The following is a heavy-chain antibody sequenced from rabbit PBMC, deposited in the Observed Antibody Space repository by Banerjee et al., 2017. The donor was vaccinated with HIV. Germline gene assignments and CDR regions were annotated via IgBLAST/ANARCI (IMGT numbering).Heavy chain of an antibody. CDR1: GFSFSSGYD. J-gene: IGHJ3*01. CDR3: VRDGSHDDYDARLDL. Sequence: QEQLVESGGGLVQPEGSLTLTCKASGFSFSSGYDMCWVRQAPGKGLEWIACINDDSSGSTYYASWVNGRFTISSHNAQNTLYLQLNSLTAADTATYFCVRDGSHDDYDARLDLWGPGTLVTVS. V-gene: IGHV1S45*01. CDR2: INDDSSGST. D-gene: IGHD2-1*01.